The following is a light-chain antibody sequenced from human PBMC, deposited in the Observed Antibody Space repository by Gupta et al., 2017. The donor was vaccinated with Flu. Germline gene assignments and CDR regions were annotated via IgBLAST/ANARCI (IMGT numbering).Light chain of an antibody. Sequence: PATLSVSPGDRATLSCRARQSIARNLAWYQQKPGQAPRLLIYGASTRATGIPARFSVSGSGTEFTLTISSLQSEDFAVYYCQQDNNWPRTFGQGTKVEIK. CDR2: GAS. CDR1: QSIARN. J-gene: IGKJ1*01. CDR3: QQDNNWPRT. V-gene: IGKV3-15*01.